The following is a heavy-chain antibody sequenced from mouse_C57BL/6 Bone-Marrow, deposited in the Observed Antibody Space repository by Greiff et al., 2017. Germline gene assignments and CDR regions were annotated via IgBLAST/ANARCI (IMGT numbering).Heavy chain of an antibody. CDR3: TCYYYGSSYYYAMDY. Sequence: VQLQQSGAELVRPGASVKLSCTASGFNIKDDYMHWVKQRPEQGLEWIGWIDPENGDTEYASKFQGKATITADTSSNTAYLQLSSLTSEDTAVYYCTCYYYGSSYYYAMDYWGQGTSVTVSS. J-gene: IGHJ4*01. CDR2: IDPENGDT. D-gene: IGHD1-1*01. V-gene: IGHV14-4*01. CDR1: GFNIKDDY.